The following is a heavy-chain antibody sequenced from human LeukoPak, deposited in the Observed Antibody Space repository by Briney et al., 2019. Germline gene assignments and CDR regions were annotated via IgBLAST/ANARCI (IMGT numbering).Heavy chain of an antibody. CDR1: GFTFSGYG. CDR3: AKVMPPGRIRFYSYYMDA. CDR2: IRYDGSNE. V-gene: IGHV3-30*02. J-gene: IGHJ6*03. Sequence: GGSLRLSCAASGFTFSGYGMHWVRQAPGKGLEWVAFIRYDGSNEYYADSVKGRFTISRDKSKNTLSLQMNGLRVEDTAVYYCAKVMPPGRIRFYSYYMDAWGKGTTVTVS. D-gene: IGHD2-15*01.